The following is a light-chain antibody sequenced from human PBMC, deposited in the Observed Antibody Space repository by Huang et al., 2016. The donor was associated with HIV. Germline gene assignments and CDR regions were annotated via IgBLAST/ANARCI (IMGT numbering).Light chain of an antibody. CDR1: QSISSSY. CDR3: QQYGASPYT. J-gene: IGKJ2*01. CDR2: GSS. V-gene: IGKV3-20*01. Sequence: EIVLTQSPGTLSLSPGERAPLSCRASQSISSSYVAWYQQLRGQAPRLLIYGSSIRASGIPDRFSGSGSGTDFTLIINRLEPEDFAVYFCQQYGASPYTFGQGTKVHIK.